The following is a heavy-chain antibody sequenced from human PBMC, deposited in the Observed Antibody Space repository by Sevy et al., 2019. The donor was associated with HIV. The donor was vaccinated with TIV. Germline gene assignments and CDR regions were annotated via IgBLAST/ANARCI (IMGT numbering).Heavy chain of an antibody. J-gene: IGHJ4*02. V-gene: IGHV1-69*13. D-gene: IGHD5-12*01. Sequence: ASVKVSCKASGGTFSSYAISWVRQAPGQELEWMGGIIPIFGTANYAQKFQGRVTITADESTSTAYMELSSLRSEDTAVYYCARDQGSGYDLGYWGQGTLVTVSS. CDR1: GGTFSSYA. CDR3: ARDQGSGYDLGY. CDR2: IIPIFGTA.